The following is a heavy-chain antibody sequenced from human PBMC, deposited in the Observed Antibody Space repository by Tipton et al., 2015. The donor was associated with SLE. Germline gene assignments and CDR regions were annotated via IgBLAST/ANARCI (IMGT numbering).Heavy chain of an antibody. Sequence: QLVQSGAEVKEPGESLKIFCEASGYNFATYWIGWVRQVPGKGLEWMGLIYPGDFDTKYSPSFQGQITISADKSIGTAYLQWSTLKASDTAMYYCARSFPSGHDAFDFWGQGTMVTVSS. J-gene: IGHJ3*01. CDR1: GYNFATYW. D-gene: IGHD1-26*01. CDR2: IYPGDFDT. CDR3: ARSFPSGHDAFDF. V-gene: IGHV5-51*03.